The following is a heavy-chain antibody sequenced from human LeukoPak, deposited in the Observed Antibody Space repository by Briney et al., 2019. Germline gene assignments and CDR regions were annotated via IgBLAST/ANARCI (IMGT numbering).Heavy chain of an antibody. CDR3: ARDPLIAVAGIYFDY. D-gene: IGHD6-19*01. V-gene: IGHV3-7*05. Sequence: AGGSLRLSCAASGFTFSNYWMNWVRQAPGKGLEWVANIKEDGSVKNYVDSVKGRFTISRDNAKNSLYLQMSSLRPEDTAVYYCARDPLIAVAGIYFDYWGQGTLVTVSS. CDR1: GFTFSNYW. J-gene: IGHJ4*02. CDR2: IKEDGSVK.